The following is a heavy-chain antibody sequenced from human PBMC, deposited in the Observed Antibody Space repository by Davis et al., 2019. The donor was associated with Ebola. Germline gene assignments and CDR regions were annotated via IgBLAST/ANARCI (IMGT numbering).Heavy chain of an antibody. V-gene: IGHV5-51*01. Sequence: KVSCKGSGNSFAGYWIAWGRQMPGKGLDYMGIIYSHDSEVSYNPSFQGQVTITADKSISTAYLQWKSLKASDTAIYYCARQPGLMGAADFWGQGTLVTVSS. D-gene: IGHD1-26*01. CDR3: ARQPGLMGAADF. CDR2: IYSHDSEV. CDR1: GNSFAGYW. J-gene: IGHJ4*02.